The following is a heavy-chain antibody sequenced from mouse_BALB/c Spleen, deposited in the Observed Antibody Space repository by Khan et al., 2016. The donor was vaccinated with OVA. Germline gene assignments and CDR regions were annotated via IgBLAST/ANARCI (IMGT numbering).Heavy chain of an antibody. Sequence: VQLQESGPGLVEPSQSLSITCTVSGFSLTTFGVHWVRQPPGKGLEWLGEIWAGGNTNYNSAFMSRLSISKDNSKSKVFLKMISLQTDDTAMYYCSRFYDGYYYTVDYWGQGTSVTVSS. D-gene: IGHD2-3*01. CDR3: SRFYDGYYYTVDY. CDR2: IWAGGNT. V-gene: IGHV2-9*02. CDR1: GFSLTTFG. J-gene: IGHJ4*01.